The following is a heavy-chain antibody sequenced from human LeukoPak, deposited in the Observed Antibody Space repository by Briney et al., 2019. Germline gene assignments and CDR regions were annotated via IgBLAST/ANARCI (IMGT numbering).Heavy chain of an antibody. Sequence: ASVKVSCKASGNTFTADFLHWVRQAPGQGLEWMGWINPKSGGTYYAQRFQGRVTMTRDTSIITAYMEVTSLRSDDTAVYYCAREVGYNYDFWGQGTLVTVSS. J-gene: IGHJ4*02. CDR1: GNTFTADF. V-gene: IGHV1-2*02. CDR2: INPKSGGT. D-gene: IGHD1-26*01. CDR3: AREVGYNYDF.